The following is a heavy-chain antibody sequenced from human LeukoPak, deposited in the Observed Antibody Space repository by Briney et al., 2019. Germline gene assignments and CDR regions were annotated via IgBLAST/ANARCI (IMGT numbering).Heavy chain of an antibody. CDR2: IFTSAST. J-gene: IGHJ3*02. D-gene: IGHD3-3*01. CDR1: GGSISSYY. V-gene: IGHV4-4*07. Sequence: SETLSLTCTVSGGSISSYYWSWIRQPAGKGREGIGRIFTSASTNYYPSLQRRVTMSVDTSKNQFSLKLSSVTAADTAVYYCASEADFWSGSLGAFDIWGQGTMVTVSS. CDR3: ASEADFWSGSLGAFDI.